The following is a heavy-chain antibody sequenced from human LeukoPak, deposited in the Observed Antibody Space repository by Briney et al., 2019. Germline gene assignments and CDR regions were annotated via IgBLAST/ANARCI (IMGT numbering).Heavy chain of an antibody. CDR1: GFTVSSNY. CDR3: ATSDGSGSSYYYYYMDV. D-gene: IGHD3-10*01. Sequence: GGSLRLSCAASGFTVSSNYMSWVRQAPGKGLEWVSVIYSGGSTYYADSVKGRFTISRDNSKNTLYLQMNSLRAGDTAVYYCATSDGSGSSYYYYYMDVWGKGTTVTVSS. V-gene: IGHV3-53*01. CDR2: IYSGGST. J-gene: IGHJ6*03.